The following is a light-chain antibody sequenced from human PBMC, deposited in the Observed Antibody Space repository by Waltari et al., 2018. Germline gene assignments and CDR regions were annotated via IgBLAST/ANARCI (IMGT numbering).Light chain of an antibody. V-gene: IGLV2-14*01. CDR1: TSDLGGYNS. CDR2: DVN. CDR3: CSFTSSSTWV. J-gene: IGLJ3*02. Sequence: QSALTQPASVSGSPGQSITISCTGTTSDLGGYNSVSWYQQHPGKAPKLLIYDVNSRPSGVSNRFSGSKSGNTASLIISGLQAEDEADYYCCSFTSSSTWVFGGGTKLTVL.